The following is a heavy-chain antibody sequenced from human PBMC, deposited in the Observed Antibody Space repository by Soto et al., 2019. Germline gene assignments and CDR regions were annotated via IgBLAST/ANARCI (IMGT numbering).Heavy chain of an antibody. CDR3: ARMRGGCNIIRCDADDFDC. CDR1: EISNRVG. D-gene: IGHD2-2*01. V-gene: IGHV2-26*01. J-gene: IGHJ4*02. CDR2: IFSNGDT. Sequence: QVTLQESGSVLVKPTETLTLTCTVSEISNRVGVGWLRQPPGKTLEWLAHIFSNGDTSYRTSLGVRLSVSKDSSNTQVFLTLTNMDPADTGTYLCARMRGGCNIIRCDADDFDCWDPGTLVSLSS.